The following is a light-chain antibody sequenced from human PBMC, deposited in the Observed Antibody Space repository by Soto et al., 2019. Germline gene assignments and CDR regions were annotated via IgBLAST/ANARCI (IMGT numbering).Light chain of an antibody. Sequence: EIVLTQSPGTLSLSPGERATLSCRASQSVSSSYLAWYQQKPGRAPRLLIYDASSRATGIPDRFSGSGSGTDFTLTISRLEPEDCAVYYCQQYGRSPRTFGQGTKVEIK. CDR3: QQYGRSPRT. CDR1: QSVSSSY. J-gene: IGKJ1*01. V-gene: IGKV3-20*01. CDR2: DAS.